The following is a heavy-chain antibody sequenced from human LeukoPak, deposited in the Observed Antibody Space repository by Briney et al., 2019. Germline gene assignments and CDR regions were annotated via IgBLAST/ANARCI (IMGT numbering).Heavy chain of an antibody. Sequence: GGSLRLSCAASGFTFSIYSMNWVRQAPGKGLEWVSAISGSGGSTYYADSVKGRFTISRDNSKNTLYLQMNSLRAEDTAVYYCVKDSRIFDYWGQGTLVTVSS. CDR3: VKDSRIFDY. CDR2: ISGSGGST. CDR1: GFTFSIYS. V-gene: IGHV3-23*01. J-gene: IGHJ4*02. D-gene: IGHD2-21*01.